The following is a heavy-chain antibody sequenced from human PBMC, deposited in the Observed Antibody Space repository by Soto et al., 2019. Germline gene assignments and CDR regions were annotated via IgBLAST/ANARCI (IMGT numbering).Heavy chain of an antibody. CDR3: ARDTRVLRLSVKFDP. V-gene: IGHV4-39*01. D-gene: IGHD3-3*01. CDR1: GGSISSSSYY. J-gene: IGHJ5*02. Sequence: SETLSLTCTVSGGSISSSSYYWGWIRQPPGKGLEWIGSIYYSGSTYYNPSLKSRVTISVDTSKNQFSLKLSSVTAADTAVYYCARDTRVLRLSVKFDPWGQGTLVTVSS. CDR2: IYYSGST.